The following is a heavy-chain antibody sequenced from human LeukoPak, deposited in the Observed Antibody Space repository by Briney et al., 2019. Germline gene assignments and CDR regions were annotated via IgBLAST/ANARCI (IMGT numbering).Heavy chain of an antibody. CDR3: ASPPRGRYYDSSGYYGMDV. Sequence: ASVKVSCKASGYTFTSYGISWVRQAPGQGLEWMGWISAYNGNTNYAQKLQGRVTMTTDTSTSTAYMELSSLRSEDTAVYYCASPPRGRYYDSSGYYGMDVWGQGTTVTVSS. J-gene: IGHJ6*02. V-gene: IGHV1-18*01. D-gene: IGHD3-22*01. CDR2: ISAYNGNT. CDR1: GYTFTSYG.